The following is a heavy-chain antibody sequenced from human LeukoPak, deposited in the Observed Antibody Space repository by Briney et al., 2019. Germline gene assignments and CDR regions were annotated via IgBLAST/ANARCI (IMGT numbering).Heavy chain of an antibody. CDR3: ARVAAGTRYGMDV. CDR2: IYYSGST. Sequence: SETLSLTCTVSGGSTSSYYWSWIRQPPGKGLEWIGYIYYSGSTNYNPSLKSRVTISVDTSKNQFSLKLSSVTAADTAVYYCARVAAGTRYGMDVWGQGTTVTVSS. J-gene: IGHJ6*02. D-gene: IGHD6-13*01. CDR1: GGSTSSYY. V-gene: IGHV4-59*01.